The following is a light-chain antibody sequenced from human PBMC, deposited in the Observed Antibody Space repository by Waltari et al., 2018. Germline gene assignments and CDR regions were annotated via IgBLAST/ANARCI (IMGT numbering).Light chain of an antibody. CDR1: SGHTSYA. CDR2: VNIAGEH. J-gene: IGLJ2*01. Sequence: QLLVTQSPSASASLGASVKLTCTLSSGHTSYAIAWHQHQSEKGPRFLMSVNIAGEHTKGDGIPERFAGSSSGAERYLTIYSLQSEDEADYYCQTWDTNIVVFGGGTKVTVL. V-gene: IGLV4-69*01. CDR3: QTWDTNIVV.